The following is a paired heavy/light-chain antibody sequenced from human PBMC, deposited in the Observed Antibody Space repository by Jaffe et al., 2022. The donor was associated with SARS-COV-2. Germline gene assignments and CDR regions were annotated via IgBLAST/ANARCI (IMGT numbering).Heavy chain of an antibody. CDR1: GYTFSDYG. Sequence: EVQLVESGGNLVQPGGSLRLSCAASGYTFSDYGMNWVRQAPGKGPEWVSHISSSGATIYYADSVEGRFTISRDNAKNSVHLQMNSLRVEDTAVYYCMSPLIATTNRVHWGQGALVTVSS. CDR2: ISSSGATI. J-gene: IGHJ4*02. V-gene: IGHV3-48*01. D-gene: IGHD6-25*01. CDR3: MSPLIATTNRVH.
Light chain of an antibody. V-gene: IGKV3-15*01. Sequence: EILLTQSPATLSVSPGERATLSCRASQGISNNLAWYQQKPGQAPRFLIYGASTRATGIPARFSGSGSGTEFTLTISSLQSEDFAFYYCQQYYNWPRTFGQGTKVDIK. CDR3: QQYYNWPRT. CDR1: QGISNN. J-gene: IGKJ1*01. CDR2: GAS.